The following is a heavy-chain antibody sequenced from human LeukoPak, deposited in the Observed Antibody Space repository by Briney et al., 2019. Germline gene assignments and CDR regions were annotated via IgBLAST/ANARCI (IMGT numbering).Heavy chain of an antibody. D-gene: IGHD2-21*01. CDR3: VGEGVVEPGWYFDL. V-gene: IGHV3-74*03. CDR1: GFNFSNYW. Sequence: RGSLRLSCAASGFNFSNYWMHWVRQVPGKGPVWVSRINNGGLSITYAESGKGRFTISRDNMKNMVYLQMKSLRVDDTAVYYCVGEGVVEPGWYFDLWGRGTLVTVSS. CDR2: INNGGLSI. J-gene: IGHJ2*01.